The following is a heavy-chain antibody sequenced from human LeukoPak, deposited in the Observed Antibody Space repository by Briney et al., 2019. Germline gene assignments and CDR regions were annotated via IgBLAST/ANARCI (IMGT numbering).Heavy chain of an antibody. CDR2: IWFDGSNR. V-gene: IGHV3-33*08. CDR3: AREVSAAQYYGMDV. J-gene: IGHJ6*02. CDR1: GFTFSSYS. D-gene: IGHD2-8*01. Sequence: GGSLRLSCAASGFTFSSYSMNWVRQAPGTGLEWVAVIWFDGSNRDYAHSVKGRFTISRDNSYNSLHLQMNSLRAEDTAVYYCAREVSAAQYYGMDVWGQGTTVTVSS.